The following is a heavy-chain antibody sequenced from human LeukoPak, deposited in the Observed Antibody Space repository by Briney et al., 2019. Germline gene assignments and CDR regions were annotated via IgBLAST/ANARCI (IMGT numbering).Heavy chain of an antibody. Sequence: GALVKVSCKASGYTFTTYSLAWVRQAPGQSLEWMGWISVNNGGTNYAQSFQGRVTLTRDTSTNTAYLELRSLRSDDTAIIYCATATQPRGYFLHWGQGTLVTVSS. D-gene: IGHD2-2*01. V-gene: IGHV1-18*01. CDR2: ISVNNGGT. J-gene: IGHJ1*01. CDR1: GYTFTTYS. CDR3: ATATQPRGYFLH.